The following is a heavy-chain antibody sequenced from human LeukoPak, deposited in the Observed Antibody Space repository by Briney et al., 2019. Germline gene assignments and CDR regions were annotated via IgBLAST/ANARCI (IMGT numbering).Heavy chain of an antibody. V-gene: IGHV3-48*01. D-gene: IGHD6-13*01. CDR2: ISSSSSTI. Sequence: PGGSLRLSCAASGFTFSSYSMNWVRQAPGKGLEWVSYISSSSSTIYYADSVKGRFTISRDNSKNTLYLQMNSLRAEDTAVYYCAKALYSSSWTGPDYYYYGMDVWGQGTTVTVSS. CDR3: AKALYSSSWTGPDYYYYGMDV. CDR1: GFTFSSYS. J-gene: IGHJ6*02.